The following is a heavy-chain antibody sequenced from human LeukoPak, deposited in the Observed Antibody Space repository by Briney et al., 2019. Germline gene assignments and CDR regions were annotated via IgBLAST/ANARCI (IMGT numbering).Heavy chain of an antibody. D-gene: IGHD2-2*01. V-gene: IGHV3-11*04. CDR3: ARRYCSSTSCVKYLRAAYYMDV. Sequence: GGSLRLSCAASGFTFSDYYMSWIRQAPGKGLEWVSYISSSGSTIYYADSVKGRFTISRDNAKNSLYLQMNSLRAEDTAVYYCARRYCSSTSCVKYLRAAYYMDVWGKGTTVTVSS. J-gene: IGHJ6*03. CDR2: ISSSGSTI. CDR1: GFTFSDYY.